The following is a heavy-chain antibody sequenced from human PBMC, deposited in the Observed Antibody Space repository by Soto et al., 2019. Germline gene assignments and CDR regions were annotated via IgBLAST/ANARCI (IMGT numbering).Heavy chain of an antibody. CDR1: GYTFTSYY. CDR3: ARREIQGPIDY. CDR2: INPSGGYT. V-gene: IGHV1-46*01. J-gene: IGHJ4*02. Sequence: ASGKVSCKASGYTFTSYYMNWVRQAPGQGLEWLGIINPSGGYTTYAQRFLGRVTMTSDTSTSTVHMELGSLTSEDTAVYYCARREIQGPIDYWGQGTLVTVSS. D-gene: IGHD1-26*01.